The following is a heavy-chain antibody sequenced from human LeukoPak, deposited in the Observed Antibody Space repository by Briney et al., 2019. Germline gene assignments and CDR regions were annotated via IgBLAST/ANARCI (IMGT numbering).Heavy chain of an antibody. CDR3: ARHYPPPQDIAFDI. J-gene: IGHJ3*02. CDR2: IYYSGST. D-gene: IGHD2-15*01. Sequence: SETLSLTCTVSGGSISSYYWSWIRQPPGKGLEWIGYIYYSGSTNYNPSLKSRVTISVDTSKNQFSLKLSSVTAADTAVYYCARHYPPPQDIAFDIWGQGTMVTVSS. CDR1: GGSISSYY. V-gene: IGHV4-59*08.